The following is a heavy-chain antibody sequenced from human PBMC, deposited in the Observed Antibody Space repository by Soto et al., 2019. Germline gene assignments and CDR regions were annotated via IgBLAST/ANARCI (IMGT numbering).Heavy chain of an antibody. CDR3: ARLAKPGANYDFWSGYYIDNGNWFDP. V-gene: IGHV5-51*01. CDR2: IYPGDSDT. J-gene: IGHJ5*02. D-gene: IGHD3-3*01. CDR1: GYSFTSYW. Sequence: EVQLVQSGAEVKKPGESLKISCKGSGYSFTSYWIGWVRQMPGKGLEWMGIIYPGDSDTRYSPSFQGQVTISADKSISTAYLQWSSLKASDTAMYYCARLAKPGANYDFWSGYYIDNGNWFDPWGQGTLVTVSS.